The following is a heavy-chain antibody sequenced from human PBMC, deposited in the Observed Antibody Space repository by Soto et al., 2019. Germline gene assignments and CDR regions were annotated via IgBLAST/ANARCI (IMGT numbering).Heavy chain of an antibody. CDR2: ISDGGGST. D-gene: IGHD3-9*01. J-gene: IGHJ4*02. Sequence: PGGSLRLSCAASGFTFRFFAMSWVRQAPGKGLEWVSGISDGGGSTYYADSVKGRFTISRDNSKNTLYLQMNSLRAEDTATYYCAKVTDRTGYTDYWGQGILVTVSS. CDR1: GFTFRFFA. V-gene: IGHV3-23*01. CDR3: AKVTDRTGYTDY.